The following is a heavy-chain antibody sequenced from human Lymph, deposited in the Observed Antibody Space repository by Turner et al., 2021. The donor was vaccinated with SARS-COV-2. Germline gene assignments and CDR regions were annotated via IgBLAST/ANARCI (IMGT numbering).Heavy chain of an antibody. CDR1: GGTFSSSA. CDR3: ARGAAYCSGGSCYRKGFDY. D-gene: IGHD2-15*01. Sequence: QVQLVQSGAEVKKPGSSVKVSCRASGGTFSSSAISWVRQAPGQGLEWMGVIIPIVGTANYAQRFQGRVTITADEATSTAYMELRSLRSEDTAVYYCARGAAYCSGGSCYRKGFDYWGQGTPVTVSS. CDR2: IIPIVGTA. J-gene: IGHJ4*02. V-gene: IGHV1-69*01.